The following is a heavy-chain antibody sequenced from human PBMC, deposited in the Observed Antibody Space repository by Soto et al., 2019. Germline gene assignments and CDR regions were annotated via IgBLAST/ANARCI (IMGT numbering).Heavy chain of an antibody. Sequence: PSETLSLTCTVSGGSISSYYWSWIRQPPGKGLEWIGYIYYSGSTNYNPSLKSRVTISVDTSKNQFSLKLSSVTAADTAVYYCARVYCGGDCYTDYWGQGTLVTVSS. CDR2: IYYSGST. D-gene: IGHD2-21*02. CDR1: GGSISSYY. CDR3: ARVYCGGDCYTDY. V-gene: IGHV4-59*01. J-gene: IGHJ4*02.